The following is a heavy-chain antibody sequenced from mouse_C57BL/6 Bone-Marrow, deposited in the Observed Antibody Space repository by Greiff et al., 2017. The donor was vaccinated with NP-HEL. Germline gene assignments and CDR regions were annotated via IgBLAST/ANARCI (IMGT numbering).Heavy chain of an antibody. J-gene: IGHJ2*01. V-gene: IGHV5-4*01. D-gene: IGHD1-1*01. CDR2: ISDGGSYT. CDR1: GFTFSSYA. Sequence: EVKVVESGGGLVKPGGSLKLSCAASGFTFSSYAMSWVRQTPEKRLEWVATISDGGSYTYYPDNVKGRFTISRDNAKNNLYLQMSHLKSEDTAMYYCARDIYYGSSYDCWGQGTTLTVSS. CDR3: ARDIYYGSSYDC.